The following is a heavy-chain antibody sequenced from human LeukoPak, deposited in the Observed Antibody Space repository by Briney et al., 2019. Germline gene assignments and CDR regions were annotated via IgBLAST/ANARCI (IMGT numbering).Heavy chain of an antibody. CDR3: ARMGSSFDY. J-gene: IGHJ4*02. CDR1: GFTFSSYS. V-gene: IGHV3-33*08. CDR2: IWNDGSNK. D-gene: IGHD2-15*01. Sequence: PGGSLRLSCAASGFTFSSYSMNWVRQAPGKGLEWVAVIWNDGSNKNYADSVKGRFTISRDNSKNTLYLQMNSLRAEDTAVYYCARMGSSFDYWGQGTLVTVSS.